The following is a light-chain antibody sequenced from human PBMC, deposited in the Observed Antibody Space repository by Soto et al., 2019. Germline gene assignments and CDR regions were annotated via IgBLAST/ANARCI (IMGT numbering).Light chain of an antibody. CDR2: GTS. Sequence: ENVFTQSPGTLSLSPGERATLSCRASQSVSSNLSWYQQKPGQAPRLLIYGTSTRATGIPVRFTGSGAGTDFTLTISSLQPEDFAVYFCHQDINLPWTFGQGTKVDIK. V-gene: IGKV3D-7*01. CDR3: HQDINLPWT. J-gene: IGKJ1*01. CDR1: QSVSSN.